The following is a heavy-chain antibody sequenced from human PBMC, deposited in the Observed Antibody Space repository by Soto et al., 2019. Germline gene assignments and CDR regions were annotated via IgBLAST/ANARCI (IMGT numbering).Heavy chain of an antibody. CDR2: ISAYNGNT. V-gene: IGHV1-18*04. J-gene: IGHJ4*02. CDR1: GYTFTSYG. CDR3: ARDLDDMGDRWDGDTAMVTDY. Sequence: QVQLVQSGAEVKKPGASVKVSCKASGYTFTSYGISWVRQAPGQGLEWMGWISAYNGNTNYAQKLQGRVTMTTDTSTSTAYMELRSLRSDDTAVYYCARDLDDMGDRWDGDTAMVTDYWGQGTLVTVSS. D-gene: IGHD5-18*01.